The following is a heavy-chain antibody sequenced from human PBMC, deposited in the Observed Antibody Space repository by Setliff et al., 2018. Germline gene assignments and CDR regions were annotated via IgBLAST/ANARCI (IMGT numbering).Heavy chain of an antibody. CDR3: ARGRHSSGWPNNWFDP. CDR1: EYTFICYD. D-gene: IGHD6-19*01. Sequence: ASVKVSCKASEYTFICYDINWVRQATGQGLEWMGWMNPNSGNTGYAQKFQGRVTMTRNTSTSTAYMELSSLRSEDTAVYYCARGRHSSGWPNNWFDPWGQGTLVTVSS. CDR2: MNPNSGNT. V-gene: IGHV1-8*02. J-gene: IGHJ5*02.